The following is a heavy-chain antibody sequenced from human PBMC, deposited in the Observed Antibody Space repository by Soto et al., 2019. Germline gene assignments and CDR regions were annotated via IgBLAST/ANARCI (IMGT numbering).Heavy chain of an antibody. CDR3: AISRDGYTKNYYYYGMDV. D-gene: IGHD5-12*01. Sequence: ASVKVSCKASGGTFSSYAISWVRQAPGQGLEWMGGIIPIFGTANYAQKFQGRVTITADESTSTAYMELSSLRSEDTAVYYCAISRDGYTKNYYYYGMDVWGQGTTVTVSS. CDR2: IIPIFGTA. CDR1: GGTFSSYA. V-gene: IGHV1-69*13. J-gene: IGHJ6*02.